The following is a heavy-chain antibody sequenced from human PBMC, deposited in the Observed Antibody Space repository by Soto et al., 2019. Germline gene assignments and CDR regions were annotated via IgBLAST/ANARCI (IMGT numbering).Heavy chain of an antibody. Sequence: PSETLSVTCSVYGGSFSGYYWSWIRQPPGKGLEWIGEINHSGSTNYNPSLKSRVTISVDTSKNQFSLKLSSVTAADTAVYYCARRRDGYNSIDYWGQGSLVTVSS. V-gene: IGHV4-34*01. D-gene: IGHD5-12*01. CDR1: GGSFSGYY. CDR2: INHSGST. CDR3: ARRRDGYNSIDY. J-gene: IGHJ4*02.